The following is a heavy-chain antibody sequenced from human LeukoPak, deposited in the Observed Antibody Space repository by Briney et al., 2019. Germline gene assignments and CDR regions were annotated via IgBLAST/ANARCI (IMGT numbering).Heavy chain of an antibody. J-gene: IGHJ6*03. CDR1: GYTFSSYG. V-gene: IGHV1-18*01. CDR3: ARVLEITNYYYMDV. CDR2: ISAYNGNT. Sequence: ASVKVSCKASGYTFSSYGISWVRQAPGQGLEWMGWISAYNGNTFYAQNLQGRVTMTTDASTSTAYMELRSLTSDDTAVYYCARVLEITNYYYMDVWGKGTTVIVSS. D-gene: IGHD1-1*01.